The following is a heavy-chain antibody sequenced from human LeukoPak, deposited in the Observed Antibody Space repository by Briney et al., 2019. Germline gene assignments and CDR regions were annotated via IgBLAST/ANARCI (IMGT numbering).Heavy chain of an antibody. Sequence: SETLSLTCAVSGGAFSGYYWSWIRQSPGKGLEWIGEINHSGSTNYNPSLKSRVTISVDTSKNQFSLKLSSVTAADTAAYYCARGVFVSYGSGRYYNFYYGMDVWGPGTTVTVSS. CDR3: ARGVFVSYGSGRYYNFYYGMDV. CDR2: INHSGST. J-gene: IGHJ6*02. CDR1: GGAFSGYY. V-gene: IGHV4-34*01. D-gene: IGHD3-10*01.